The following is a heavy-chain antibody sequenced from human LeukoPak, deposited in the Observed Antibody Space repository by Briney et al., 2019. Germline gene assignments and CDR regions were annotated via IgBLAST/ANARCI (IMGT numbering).Heavy chain of an antibody. V-gene: IGHV3-74*01. D-gene: IGHD5-18*01. Sequence: PGGSLRLSCAASGFTFSNAWMSWVRQAPGKGLEWVSRINSNGSSTSYADSVKGRFTLSRDNAKNTLYLQMNSLRAEDTAVYYCARMDTAMGANWGQGTLVTVSS. CDR3: ARMDTAMGAN. CDR1: GFTFSNAW. J-gene: IGHJ4*02. CDR2: INSNGSST.